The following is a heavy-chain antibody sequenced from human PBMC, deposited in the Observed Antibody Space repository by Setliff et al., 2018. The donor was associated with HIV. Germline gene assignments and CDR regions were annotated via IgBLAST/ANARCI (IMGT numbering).Heavy chain of an antibody. J-gene: IGHJ6*03. Sequence: PSETLSLTCTVSGASISTYYWSWIRQPPGKGLEWIGYTHISGITNYNPSLKSRLTISVDTSKTQFSLKLNSVTAADTAVYYCARGIGPLPNWENFYYSMDIWGKGTTVTVSS. CDR2: THISGIT. V-gene: IGHV4-4*08. CDR1: GASISTYY. CDR3: ARGIGPLPNWENFYYSMDI. D-gene: IGHD1-26*01.